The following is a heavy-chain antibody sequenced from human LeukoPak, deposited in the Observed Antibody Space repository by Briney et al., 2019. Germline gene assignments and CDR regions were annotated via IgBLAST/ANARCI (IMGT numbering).Heavy chain of an antibody. Sequence: GASVKVSCKASGYTFTGYYMHWVRQAPGQGLEWMGRINPNSGGTNYAQKFQGRVTITRDTSISTAYMELSRLRSDDTAVYYCARAGGPITMVRGVIKNDYWGQGTLVTVSS. D-gene: IGHD3-10*01. CDR3: ARAGGPITMVRGVIKNDY. CDR1: GYTFTGYY. CDR2: INPNSGGT. J-gene: IGHJ4*02. V-gene: IGHV1-2*06.